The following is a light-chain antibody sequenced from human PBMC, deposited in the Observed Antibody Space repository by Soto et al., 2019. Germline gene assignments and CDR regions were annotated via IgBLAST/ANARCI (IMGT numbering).Light chain of an antibody. J-gene: IGKJ1*01. CDR1: RSITSG. CDR2: DAS. V-gene: IGKV1-5*01. CDR3: RQSATSRWR. Sequence: QMGQAPSTGSACPGDRVAITSRASRSITSGLSWYQQNPGKAPKLLLNDASNLESGVPPRFSGSGSGTEFTVTISSAQADGLPSRYCRQSATSRWRFSQGAKVDI.